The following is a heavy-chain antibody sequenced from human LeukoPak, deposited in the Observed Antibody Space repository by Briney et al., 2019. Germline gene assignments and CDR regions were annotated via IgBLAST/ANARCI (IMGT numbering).Heavy chain of an antibody. V-gene: IGHV1-18*01. CDR2: ISAYNGNT. CDR1: GYTFTSYT. CDR3: ARDKAGATF. D-gene: IGHD1-26*01. J-gene: IGHJ4*02. Sequence: GASVKVSCKASGYTFTSYTISWVRQAPGQGLEWMGWISAYNGNTDYAQKVQDRVTMTTDTSTSTAYMELRSLRSDDTAVYYCARDKAGATFWGQGTLVTVSS.